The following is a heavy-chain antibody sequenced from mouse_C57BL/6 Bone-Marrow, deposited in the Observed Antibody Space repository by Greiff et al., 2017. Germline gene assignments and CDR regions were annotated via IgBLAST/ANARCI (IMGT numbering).Heavy chain of an antibody. D-gene: IGHD1-1*01. CDR2: IDPSDSYT. V-gene: IGHV1-50*01. CDR1: GYTFTSYW. Sequence: QVQLQQPGAELVKPGASVKLSCKASGYTFTSYWMQWVKQRPGQGLEWIGEIDPSDSYTNYNQKFKGKATLTVDTSSSTAYMQLSSLTSEDSAVYYCAREGSSAMDDWGQGTSVTVSS. J-gene: IGHJ4*01. CDR3: AREGSSAMDD.